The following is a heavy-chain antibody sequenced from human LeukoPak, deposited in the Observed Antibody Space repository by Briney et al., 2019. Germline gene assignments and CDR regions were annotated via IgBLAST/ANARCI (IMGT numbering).Heavy chain of an antibody. D-gene: IGHD6-13*01. CDR1: GFTFSSYS. J-gene: IGHJ2*01. V-gene: IGHV3-21*01. CDR3: ARGAYSSSWYIWYFDL. CDR2: ISSSSSYI. Sequence: GGSLRLSCAASGFTFSSYSMNWVRQAPGKGLEWVSSISSSSSYIYYADSVKGRFTISRDNAKNSLYLQMNSLRAEDTAVYYCARGAYSSSWYIWYFDLWGRGTLVTVSS.